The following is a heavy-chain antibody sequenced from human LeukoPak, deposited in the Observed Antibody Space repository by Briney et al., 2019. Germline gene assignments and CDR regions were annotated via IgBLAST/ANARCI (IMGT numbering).Heavy chain of an antibody. CDR1: GFTFSGFW. D-gene: IGHD6-6*01. CDR2: INSDGSEG. V-gene: IGHV3-7*03. J-gene: IGHJ3*01. CDR3: ARSSYSSSSSV. Sequence: GGSLRLSCAVSGFTFSGFWMSWSRQAPGKGLEWVASINSDGSEGYYADVVKGRFTISRDNAKNSLYLQINSLRAEATAVYYCARSSYSSSSSVWGQGTMVTVSS.